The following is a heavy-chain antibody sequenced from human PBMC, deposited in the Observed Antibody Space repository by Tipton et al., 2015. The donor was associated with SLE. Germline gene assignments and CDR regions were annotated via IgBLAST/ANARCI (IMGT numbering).Heavy chain of an antibody. Sequence: TLSLTCAVYGGSLSGHYWSWIRQAPGKGLEWIGEINHSGSTKYTPSLKSRVTISVDTSKNQFSLRLSYVTAADTAVYYCARGRSTWGYRGQGTLVTVSS. V-gene: IGHV4-34*01. CDR1: GGSLSGHY. CDR3: ARGRSTWGY. D-gene: IGHD1-26*01. CDR2: INHSGST. J-gene: IGHJ4*02.